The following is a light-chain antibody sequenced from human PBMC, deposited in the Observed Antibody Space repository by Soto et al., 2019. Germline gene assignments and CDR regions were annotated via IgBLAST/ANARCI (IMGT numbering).Light chain of an antibody. J-gene: IGKJ1*01. V-gene: IGKV2-30*02. CDR3: MQGTHWPRT. CDR1: QSLIHSDGDTY. CDR2: KVS. Sequence: DVVMTQSPLSLPVTLGQPASISCRSSQSLIHSDGDTYLNWFQQRPGQSPRRLIYKVSDRDSGVPDRFSGGGSGTDFTLKISRVEAEDVGIYYCMQGTHWPRTFGQGTEVEIK.